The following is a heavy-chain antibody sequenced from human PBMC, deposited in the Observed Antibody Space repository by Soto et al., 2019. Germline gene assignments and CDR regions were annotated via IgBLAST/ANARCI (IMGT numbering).Heavy chain of an antibody. Sequence: ASVKVSCKASGGTFSSYAISWVRQAPGQGLEWMGWISGYNGNTDYAQSLQGRVTMTTDTFTNTAYMELGSLRSDDTAVYYCARARGQWLVTTEYDCWGQGTLVTVSS. CDR2: ISGYNGNT. D-gene: IGHD6-19*01. CDR1: GGTFSSYA. J-gene: IGHJ4*02. CDR3: ARARGQWLVTTEYDC. V-gene: IGHV1-18*01.